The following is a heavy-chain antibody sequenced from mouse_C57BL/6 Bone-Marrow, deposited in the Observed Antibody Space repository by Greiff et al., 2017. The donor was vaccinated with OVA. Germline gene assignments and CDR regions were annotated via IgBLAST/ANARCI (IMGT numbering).Heavy chain of an antibody. J-gene: IGHJ3*01. CDR3: ARDYGSSSGFAY. Sequence: EVKVVESGGGLVKPGGSLKLSCAASGFTFSSYAMSWVRQTPEKRLEWVATISDGGSYTYYPDNVKGRFTISRDNAKNNLYLQMSHLKSEDTAMYYCARDYGSSSGFAYWGQGTLVTVSA. V-gene: IGHV5-4*01. CDR1: GFTFSSYA. CDR2: ISDGGSYT. D-gene: IGHD1-1*01.